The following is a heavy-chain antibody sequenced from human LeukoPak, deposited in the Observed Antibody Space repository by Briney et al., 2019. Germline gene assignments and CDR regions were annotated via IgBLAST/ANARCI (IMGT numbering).Heavy chain of an antibody. D-gene: IGHD3-10*01. CDR3: ARRSSMVRGVLKRQNWFDP. CDR1: GFIFSNFE. Sequence: PGGSLRLSCAASGFIFSNFEMNWIRQPPGKGLEWIGEINHSGSTNYNPSLRSRVTISVDTSKNQFSLKLSSVTAADTAVYYCARRSSMVRGVLKRQNWFDPWGQGTLVTVSS. V-gene: IGHV4-34*01. J-gene: IGHJ5*02. CDR2: INHSGST.